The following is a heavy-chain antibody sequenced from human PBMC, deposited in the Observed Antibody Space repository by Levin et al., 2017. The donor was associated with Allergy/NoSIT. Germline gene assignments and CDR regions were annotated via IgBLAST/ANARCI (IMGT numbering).Heavy chain of an antibody. Sequence: HSGGSLRLSCAASGFTFDDYAMHWVRQAPGKGLEWVSGISWNSGSISYADSVRGRFAISRDNAKNSLYLQMNSLRAEDTAFYYCAKDRLTTLTTTGASDIWGQGTMVTVSS. D-gene: IGHD4-11*01. CDR3: AKDRLTTLTTTGASDI. V-gene: IGHV3-9*01. CDR2: ISWNSGSI. CDR1: GFTFDDYA. J-gene: IGHJ3*02.